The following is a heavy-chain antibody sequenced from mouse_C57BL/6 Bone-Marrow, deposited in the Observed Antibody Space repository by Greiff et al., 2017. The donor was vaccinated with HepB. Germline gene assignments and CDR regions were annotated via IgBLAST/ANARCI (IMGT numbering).Heavy chain of an antibody. D-gene: IGHD4-1*01. Sequence: EVNLVESGGGLVQSGRSLRLSCATSGFTFSDFYMEWVRQAPGKGLEWIAASRNKANDYTTEYSASVKGRFIVSRDTSQSILYLQMNALRAEDTAIYYCARGTGNWYFDVWGTGTTVTVSS. V-gene: IGHV7-1*01. J-gene: IGHJ1*03. CDR3: ARGTGNWYFDV. CDR1: GFTFSDFY. CDR2: SRNKANDYTT.